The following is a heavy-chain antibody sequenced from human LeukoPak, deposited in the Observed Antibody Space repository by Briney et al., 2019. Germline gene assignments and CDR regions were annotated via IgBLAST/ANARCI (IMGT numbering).Heavy chain of an antibody. V-gene: IGHV4-4*07. CDR1: GGSISSYY. D-gene: IGHD6-13*01. CDR3: ARDSGPGAAAGTNWFDP. CDR2: IYTSGST. Sequence: SETLSLTCTVSGGSISSYYWSWIRQPAGKGLEWSGRIYTSGSTNYNPSLKSRVTMSVDTSKNQFSLKLSSVTAADTAVYYCARDSGPGAAAGTNWFDPWGQGTLVTVSS. J-gene: IGHJ5*02.